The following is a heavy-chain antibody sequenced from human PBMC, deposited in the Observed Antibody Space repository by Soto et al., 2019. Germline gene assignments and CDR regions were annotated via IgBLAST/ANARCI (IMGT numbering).Heavy chain of an antibody. V-gene: IGHV4-39*01. CDR2: IDYTGVT. J-gene: IGHJ4*02. CDR1: GASISSRDYY. CDR3: GRVMIGTSRHTDSDY. D-gene: IGHD2-2*01. Sequence: SETLSLTCSVSGASISSRDYYWGWIRQTPGKGLERIGNIDYTGVTYYNPSLKSRVTVSKDTSKNQFSLKVASVTAADTAIYYCGRVMIGTSRHTDSDYWGQGTQVTVSS.